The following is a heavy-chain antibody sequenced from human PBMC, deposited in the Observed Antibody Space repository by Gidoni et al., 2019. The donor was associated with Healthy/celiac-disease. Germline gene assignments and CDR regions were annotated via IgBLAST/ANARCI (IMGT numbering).Heavy chain of an antibody. J-gene: IGHJ6*02. CDR1: GFTFSSYA. D-gene: IGHD3-16*01. V-gene: IGHV3-30-3*01. Sequence: QVQLVESGGGVVQPGRSLRLSCAASGFTFSSYAMHWVRQAPGKGLEWVAVISYDGSNKYYADSVKGRFTISRDNSKNTLYLQMNSLRAEDTAVYYCTRTYDYVWGSYYYYGMDVWGQGTTVTVSS. CDR3: TRTYDYVWGSYYYYGMDV. CDR2: ISYDGSNK.